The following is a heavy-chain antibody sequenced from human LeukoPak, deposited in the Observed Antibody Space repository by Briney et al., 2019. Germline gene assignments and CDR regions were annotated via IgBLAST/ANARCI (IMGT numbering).Heavy chain of an antibody. V-gene: IGHV4-4*07. D-gene: IGHD3-22*01. CDR3: ARLKYYDSTGYSPGYYMDV. CDR2: IYVTGST. CDR1: GGSIINYY. J-gene: IGHJ6*03. Sequence: SETLSLTCTVSGGSIINYYWSWIRQPAGTGLEWVGRIYVTGSTIYNPSLQSRLSMSVDMSKNQFSLRLTSVTAADTAVYYCARLKYYDSTGYSPGYYMDVWGKGITVTVSS.